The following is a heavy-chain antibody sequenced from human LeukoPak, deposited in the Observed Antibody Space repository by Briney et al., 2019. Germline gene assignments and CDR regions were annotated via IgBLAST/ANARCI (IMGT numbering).Heavy chain of an antibody. V-gene: IGHV1-24*01. CDR2: FDPEDGET. CDR3: ATGGSITIFTQATTLDY. Sequence: VKVSCKVSGYTLTELSMHWVRQAPGKGLEWMGGFDPEDGETIYAQKFQGRVTMTEDTSTDTAYMELSGLRSEDTAVYYCATGGSITIFTQATTLDYWGQGTLVTVSS. J-gene: IGHJ4*02. CDR1: GYTLTELS. D-gene: IGHD3-3*01.